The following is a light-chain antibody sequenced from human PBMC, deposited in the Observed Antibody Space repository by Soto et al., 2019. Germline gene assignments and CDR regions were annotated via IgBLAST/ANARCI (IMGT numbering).Light chain of an antibody. V-gene: IGLV1-40*01. Sequence: QSVLTQPPSVSGAPGQRVTISCTGSSSNIGAGYDVHWYQQLPGTAPKVLIYGNSNRPSGVPDRFSGSKSGTSASLAITGLQAEDEADYYCQSYDSRLSGHVVFGGGTKLTVL. CDR3: QSYDSRLSGHVV. J-gene: IGLJ2*01. CDR2: GNS. CDR1: SSNIGAGYD.